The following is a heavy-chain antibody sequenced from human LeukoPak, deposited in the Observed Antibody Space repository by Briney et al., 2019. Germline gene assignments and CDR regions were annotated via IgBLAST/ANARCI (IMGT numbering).Heavy chain of an antibody. Sequence: PGGSLRLSCVASGFSFNDYGMHWVRQAPGKGLEWVAVIWNDGSYKYYVDSVKGRFTISRDNSKNTLYLQMNSLRAEDTAVYYCAKDGSLGGASPYYYYYMDVWGKGTTVTVSS. V-gene: IGHV3-30*02. CDR2: IWNDGSYK. D-gene: IGHD3-16*01. CDR3: AKDGSLGGASPYYYYYMDV. J-gene: IGHJ6*03. CDR1: GFSFNDYG.